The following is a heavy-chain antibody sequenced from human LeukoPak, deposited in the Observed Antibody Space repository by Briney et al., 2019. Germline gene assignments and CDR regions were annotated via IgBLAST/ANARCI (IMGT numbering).Heavy chain of an antibody. Sequence: PSETLSLTCAVYGGSFSGDYWSWIRQPPGKGLEWIGEINHSGSTNYNPSLKSRVTISVDTSKNQFSLKLSSVTAADTAVYYCARGRARGNWFDPWGQGTLVTVPS. V-gene: IGHV4-34*01. CDR2: INHSGST. CDR1: GGSFSGDY. CDR3: ARGRARGNWFDP. D-gene: IGHD3-10*01. J-gene: IGHJ5*02.